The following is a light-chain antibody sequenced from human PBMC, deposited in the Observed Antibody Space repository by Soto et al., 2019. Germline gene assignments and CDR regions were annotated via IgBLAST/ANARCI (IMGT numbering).Light chain of an antibody. J-gene: IGLJ3*02. CDR2: LEGSGSY. CDR3: ETWDGNTRV. Sequence: QSVLTQSSSASASLGSSVKLTCTLSSGHSSYIIAWHQQQPGKAPRYLMKLEGSGSYSKGSGVPDRFSGSSSGADRYLTISNLPFEDEADYYCETWDGNTRVFGGGTKLTVL. V-gene: IGLV4-60*02. CDR1: SGHSSYI.